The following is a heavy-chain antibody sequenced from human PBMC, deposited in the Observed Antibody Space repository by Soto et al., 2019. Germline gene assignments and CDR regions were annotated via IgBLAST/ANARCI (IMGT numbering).Heavy chain of an antibody. CDR2: IIPIFGTA. D-gene: IGHD3-3*01. J-gene: IGHJ6*02. CDR3: ARTDGVILELLLSPYYYGMDV. V-gene: IGHV1-69*01. Sequence: QVQLVQSGAEVKKPGSSVKVSCKASGGTFSSYAISWVRQAPGQGLEWMGGIIPIFGTANYAQKFQGRVTITADESTSTAYMEVSSLRSEETAVYYCARTDGVILELLLSPYYYGMDVWGQGNTVTGSS. CDR1: GGTFSSYA.